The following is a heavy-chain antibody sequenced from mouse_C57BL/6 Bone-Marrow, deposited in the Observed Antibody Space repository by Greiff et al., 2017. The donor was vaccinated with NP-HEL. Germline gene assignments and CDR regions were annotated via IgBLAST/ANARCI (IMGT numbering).Heavy chain of an antibody. Sequence: VKLMESGGDLVKPGGSLKLSCAASGFTFSSYGMSWVRQTPDKRLEWVATISSGGSYTYYPDSVKGRFTISRDNAKNTLYLQMSSLKSEDTAMYYCARGIYYDSDYFDYWGQGTTLTVSS. V-gene: IGHV5-6*01. CDR2: ISSGGSYT. J-gene: IGHJ2*01. D-gene: IGHD2-4*01. CDR1: GFTFSSYG. CDR3: ARGIYYDSDYFDY.